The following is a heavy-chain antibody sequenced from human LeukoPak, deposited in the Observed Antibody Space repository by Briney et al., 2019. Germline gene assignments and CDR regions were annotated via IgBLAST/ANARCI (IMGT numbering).Heavy chain of an antibody. J-gene: IGHJ4*02. CDR2: MFYSGST. D-gene: IGHD5-24*01. CDR1: GGSISSDGYY. Sequence: SETLSLTCTVSGGSISSDGYYWSWVRQPPGKGLEWIGHMFYSGSTYYSPSLMSRITISVDTSKNQFSLKLSSVTAADTAVYYCAREVEMARQFDYWGQGTLVTVSS. CDR3: AREVEMARQFDY. V-gene: IGHV4-31*03.